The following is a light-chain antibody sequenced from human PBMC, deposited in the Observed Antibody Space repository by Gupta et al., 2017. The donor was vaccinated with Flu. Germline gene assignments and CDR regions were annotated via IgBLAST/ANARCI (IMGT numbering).Light chain of an antibody. CDR3: SSYAGSISPYV. CDR1: SSDVGGYNS. V-gene: IGLV2-8*01. J-gene: IGLJ1*01. CDR2: EVT. Sequence: QSALTQPPSVSGSPGQSVAISCTGTSSDVGGYNSVSWYQQHPGRAPKLMIFEVTKRPSGVPDRFSGSKSGNTASLTVSGLQPEDEADYYCSSYAGSISPYVFGTGTKVTDL.